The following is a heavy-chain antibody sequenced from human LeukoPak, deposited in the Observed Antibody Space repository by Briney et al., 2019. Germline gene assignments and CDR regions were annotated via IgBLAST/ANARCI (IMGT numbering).Heavy chain of an antibody. J-gene: IGHJ4*02. D-gene: IGHD5-18*01. CDR3: ARTMIQLWFIDYFDY. V-gene: IGHV3-7*03. Sequence: PGGSLRLSCAVSGFIFSRSWMIWVRQALGKGLEWVANIKQDGSEENYADSVKGRFTISRDNAKNTLYLQMNSLRAEDTAVYYCARTMIQLWFIDYFDYWGQGTLVTVSS. CDR2: IKQDGSEE. CDR1: GFIFSRSW.